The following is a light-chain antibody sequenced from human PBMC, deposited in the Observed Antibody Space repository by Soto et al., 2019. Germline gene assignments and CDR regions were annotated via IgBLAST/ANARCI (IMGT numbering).Light chain of an antibody. CDR3: KSYITVSTYV. CDR1: SSDIGGYNF. CDR2: DVG. Sequence: QSALTQPPSVSGSPGQSITIACTGTSSDIGGYNFVSWYQQHHGKVPKLLIYDVGNRPSGGSNRFSGSKSGNTASLNIAGLQAEDEAHYYCKSYITVSTYVFGTGTKLTVL. J-gene: IGLJ1*01. V-gene: IGLV2-14*01.